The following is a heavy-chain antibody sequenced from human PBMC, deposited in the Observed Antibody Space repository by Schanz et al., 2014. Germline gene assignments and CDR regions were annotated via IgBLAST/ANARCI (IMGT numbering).Heavy chain of an antibody. J-gene: IGHJ4*02. CDR3: VRVSFADPRLYRGMDRDIDY. V-gene: IGHV3-11*04. CDR2: ITYNGGTI. CDR1: TSIFNHAW. Sequence: QMQLVESGGGLVKPGGSLRLSCAASTSIFNHAWMSWVRQAPGKGLEWVSYITYNGGTIYYADSVKGRFTISRDNSKNTLYLQMNNLRAEDTAVYYCVRVSFADPRLYRGMDRDIDYWGQGTLVTVSS. D-gene: IGHD5-18*01.